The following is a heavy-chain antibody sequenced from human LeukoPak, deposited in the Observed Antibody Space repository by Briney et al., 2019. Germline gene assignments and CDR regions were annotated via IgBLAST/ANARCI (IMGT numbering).Heavy chain of an antibody. CDR3: AREAGGNDHVFAA. CDR2: ITNSGRST. Sequence: GSLRLSCEASGFRFSNYFMSWIRQAPGKGREWVSYITNSGRSTNYADAVRGRFTISRDNAKKSVYLEMTDLRIEDTAVYYCAREAGGNDHVFAAWGQGTLVTVSS. V-gene: IGHV3-11*04. CDR1: GFRFSNYF. D-gene: IGHD1-1*01. J-gene: IGHJ5*02.